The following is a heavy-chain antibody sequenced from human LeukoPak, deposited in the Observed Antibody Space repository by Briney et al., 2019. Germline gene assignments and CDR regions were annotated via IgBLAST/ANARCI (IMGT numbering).Heavy chain of an antibody. Sequence: GGSLRLSCAASGFTFSNYWMHWVRQAPGKGLVWVSRINSDGRSTNYADSVKGRFTISRDNAKNTLYLQMNSLRAEDTAVYYCAELGITMIGGVWGKGTTVTVSS. CDR1: GFTFSNYW. CDR2: INSDGRST. J-gene: IGHJ6*04. D-gene: IGHD3-10*02. V-gene: IGHV3-74*01. CDR3: AELGITMIGGV.